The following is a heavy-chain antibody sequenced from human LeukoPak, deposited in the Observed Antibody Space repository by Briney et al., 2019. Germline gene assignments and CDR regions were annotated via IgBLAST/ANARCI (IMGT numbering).Heavy chain of an antibody. Sequence: GGSLRLSCAASGFTFSSYSMNWVRQAPGKGLEWVSAISGSGSAYYADSVKGRFTISRDNSKNTLYLQMNSLRAEDTAVYYCAKRGAEVGATVAPGDYWGQGTLLTVSS. J-gene: IGHJ4*02. CDR3: AKRGAEVGATVAPGDY. CDR2: ISGSGSA. CDR1: GFTFSSYS. V-gene: IGHV3-23*01. D-gene: IGHD1-26*01.